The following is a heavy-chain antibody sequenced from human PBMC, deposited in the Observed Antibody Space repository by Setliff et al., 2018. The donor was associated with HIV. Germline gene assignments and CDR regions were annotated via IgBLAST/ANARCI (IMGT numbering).Heavy chain of an antibody. Sequence: SETLSLTCTVSGDSISRGAYYWSWIRQPAGKGPEWIGRVYASGDTNYNPSLRSRVIVSVDTSKNQFSLTLVSVTAADTALYYCAKDPERDWFASYYMDVWGKGTTVTVSS. D-gene: IGHD3-9*01. V-gene: IGHV4-61*02. CDR2: VYASGDT. CDR1: GDSISRGAYY. CDR3: AKDPERDWFASYYMDV. J-gene: IGHJ6*03.